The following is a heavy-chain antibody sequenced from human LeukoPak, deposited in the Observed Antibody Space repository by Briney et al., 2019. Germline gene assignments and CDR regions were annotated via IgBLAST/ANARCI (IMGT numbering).Heavy chain of an antibody. J-gene: IGHJ4*02. V-gene: IGHV3-23*01. D-gene: IGHD3-22*01. CDR2: ISGSGGST. Sequence: GGSLRLSCVVSGITLSNYGMSWVRQAPGKGLEWVAGISGSGGSTNYADSVKGRFIISRDNPKNTLYPQMNSLRAEDTAVYFCAKRGVVIRVILVGFHKEAYYFDSWGQGALVTVSS. CDR3: AKRGVVIRVILVGFHKEAYYFDS. CDR1: GITLSNYG.